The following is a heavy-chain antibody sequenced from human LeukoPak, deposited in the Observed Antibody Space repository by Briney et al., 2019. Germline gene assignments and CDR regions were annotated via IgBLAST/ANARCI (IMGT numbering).Heavy chain of an antibody. CDR1: GFTFSSYG. CDR3: AKPGYSYGYDLSAFDI. Sequence: PGGSLRLSCAASGFTFSSYGMHWVRQAPGKGLEWVAVISYDGSNKYYADSVKGRFTISRDNSKNTLYLQMNSLRAEDTAVYYCAKPGYSYGYDLSAFDIWGQGTMVTVSS. CDR2: ISYDGSNK. J-gene: IGHJ3*02. D-gene: IGHD5-18*01. V-gene: IGHV3-30*18.